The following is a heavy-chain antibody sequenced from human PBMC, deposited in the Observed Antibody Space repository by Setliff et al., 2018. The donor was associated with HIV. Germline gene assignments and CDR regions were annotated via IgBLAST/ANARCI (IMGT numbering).Heavy chain of an antibody. D-gene: IGHD3-22*01. CDR2: IIPILGIA. V-gene: IGHV1-69*10. CDR3: ARSRVHYYYDSSGYPTRYDAFDI. CDR1: GGTFSSYA. Sequence: SVKVSCKASGGTFSSYAISWVRQAPGQGLEWMGGIIPILGIANYAQEFQGRVTITADKSTSTAYMELSSLRSEDTAVYYCARSRVHYYYDSSGYPTRYDAFDIWGQGTMVTVS. J-gene: IGHJ3*02.